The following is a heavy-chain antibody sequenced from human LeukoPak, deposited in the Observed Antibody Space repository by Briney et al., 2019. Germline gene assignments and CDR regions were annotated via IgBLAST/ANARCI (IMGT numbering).Heavy chain of an antibody. CDR1: GGTFSSYA. Sequence: SVKVSCKASGGTFSSYAISWVRQAPGQGLEWMGRIIPIFGTANYAQKFQGRVTITTDESTSTAYMELSSLRSEDTAVYYCARDGRYGDYGREWFDPWGQGTLVTVSS. D-gene: IGHD4-17*01. J-gene: IGHJ5*02. CDR2: IIPIFGTA. V-gene: IGHV1-69*05. CDR3: ARDGRYGDYGREWFDP.